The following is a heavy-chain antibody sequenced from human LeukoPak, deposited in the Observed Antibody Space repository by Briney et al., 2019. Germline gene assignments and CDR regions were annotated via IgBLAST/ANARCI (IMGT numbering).Heavy chain of an antibody. CDR3: ARAGILRAPLY. J-gene: IGHJ4*02. Sequence: SETLSLTCAVCGGSFSGYYWSWIRQPPGKGLEWIGEINHSGSTNYNPSLKSRVTISVDTSKNQFSLKLSSVTAADTAVYYCARAGILRAPLYWGQGTLVTVSS. D-gene: IGHD6-13*01. CDR2: INHSGST. CDR1: GGSFSGYY. V-gene: IGHV4-34*01.